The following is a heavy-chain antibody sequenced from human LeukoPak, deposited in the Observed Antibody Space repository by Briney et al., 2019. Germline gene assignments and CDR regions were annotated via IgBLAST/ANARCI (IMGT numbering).Heavy chain of an antibody. D-gene: IGHD5-24*01. J-gene: IGHJ4*02. CDR3: ARHRRDGYKYYFDY. CDR1: GGSISSYY. V-gene: IGHV4-59*08. Sequence: PSETLSPTCTVSGGSISSYYWSWIRQPPGKGLEWIGYIYYSGSTNYNPSLKSRVTISVDTSKNQFSLKLSSVTAADTAVYYCARHRRDGYKYYFDYWGQGTLVTVSS. CDR2: IYYSGST.